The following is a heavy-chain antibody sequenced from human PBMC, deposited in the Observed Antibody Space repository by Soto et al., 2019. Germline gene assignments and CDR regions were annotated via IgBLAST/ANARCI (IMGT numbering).Heavy chain of an antibody. V-gene: IGHV3-74*01. CDR3: TRDDYSSVAYYGIDV. D-gene: IGHD6-25*01. CDR2: VNSDGITT. J-gene: IGHJ6*02. CDR1: GFRFSIYW. Sequence: EAQLVEYGGGLVQPGGSLRLSCVGTGFRFSIYWMNWVRQAPGKGLVWVSRVNSDGITTTYADSVRGRFTVSRDNANNTPYLEMNNLRAEATAVYYCTRDDYSSVAYYGIDVWGQGTTVTVSS.